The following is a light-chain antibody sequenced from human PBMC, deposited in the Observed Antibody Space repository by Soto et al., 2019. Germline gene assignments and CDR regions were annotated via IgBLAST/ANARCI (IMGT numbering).Light chain of an antibody. CDR2: DVS. J-gene: IGLJ2*01. CDR1: SSDVGGYNY. CDR3: SSYTSSSTLVV. Sequence: QSALTQPASVSGSPGQSITISCTGTSSDVGGYNYVSWYQQHPGNAPKLMIYDVSNRPSGVSIRFSGSKSGNTASLTISGLQAEEEADYYCSSYTSSSTLVVFGGGTKLTVL. V-gene: IGLV2-14*01.